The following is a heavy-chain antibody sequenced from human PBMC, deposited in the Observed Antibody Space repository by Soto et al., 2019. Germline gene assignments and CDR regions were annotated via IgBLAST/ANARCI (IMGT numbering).Heavy chain of an antibody. V-gene: IGHV1-18*01. CDR1: GYTFSNFG. J-gene: IGHJ4*02. Sequence: QVQLVQSGAEVKKPGASVKVSCKASGYTFSNFGITWVRQAPGQGLEWMGWISAYNGNTNYAQKLQGIVTMTTDTSTSTAYMAVRGLGSDDTAVYYFARGAFDYWGQGTLVTVSS. CDR2: ISAYNGNT. CDR3: ARGAFDY.